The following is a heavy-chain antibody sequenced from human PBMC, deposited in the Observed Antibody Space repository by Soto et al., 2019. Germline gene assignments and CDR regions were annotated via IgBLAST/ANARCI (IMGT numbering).Heavy chain of an antibody. CDR3: AREGNCFFDY. CDR1: GYTFTAYY. CDR2: IDPRSGVT. J-gene: IGHJ4*02. D-gene: IGHD2-21*02. V-gene: IGHV1-2*02. Sequence: ASVKVSGKPYGYTFTAYYIHWVRQAPGQGLECLGWIDPRSGVTNYAQKFQGRVIMTRDTSIKTVYMELSWLTSDDTAVYYCAREGNCFFDYWGQGTLVTVSS.